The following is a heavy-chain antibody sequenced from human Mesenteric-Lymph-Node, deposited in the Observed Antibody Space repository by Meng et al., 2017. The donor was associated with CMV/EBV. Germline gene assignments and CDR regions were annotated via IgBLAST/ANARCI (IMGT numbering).Heavy chain of an antibody. V-gene: IGHV4-59*01. CDR1: GDSINGYF. D-gene: IGHD3-16*01. CDR2: VYHSGST. Sequence: LICTVSGDSINGYFWSWLRQPPGKGLEWIGYVYHSGSTDYNPSLKSRVTISLDKSKNQFSLRLSSVTAADTAVYYCARDVNGGPSQHWGQGTLVTVSS. CDR3: ARDVNGGPSQH. J-gene: IGHJ1*01.